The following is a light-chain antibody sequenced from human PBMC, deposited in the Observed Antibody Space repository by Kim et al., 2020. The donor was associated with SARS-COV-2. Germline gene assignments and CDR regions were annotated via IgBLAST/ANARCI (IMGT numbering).Light chain of an antibody. CDR3: QQSYSTPQDS. J-gene: IGKJ2*03. CDR2: AAS. Sequence: DIQMTQSPSSLSASVGDRVTITCRASQSISSYLNWYQQKPGKAPKLLIYAASSLQSGVPSRFSGSGSGTEFTLTISSLQPEDFATYYCQQSYSTPQDSFGQGTKLEI. CDR1: QSISSY. V-gene: IGKV1-39*01.